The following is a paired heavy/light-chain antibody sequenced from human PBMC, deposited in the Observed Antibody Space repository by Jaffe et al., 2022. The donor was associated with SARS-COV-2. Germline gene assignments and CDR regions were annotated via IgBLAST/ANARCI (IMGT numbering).Heavy chain of an antibody. V-gene: IGHV4-61*08. CDR2: ISYNGNT. J-gene: IGHJ5*02. Sequence: QVQLQESGPGLVKPPETLSLTCTVSGDSVSSGGYFWSWIRQPPGKGLEWIGYISYNGNTDYNASLKSRVTISVDTSKNLFSLKLSSVTAADTAVYYCARVSGSYDRWFDPWGQGTLVTVSS. D-gene: IGHD1-26*01. CDR1: GDSVSSGGYF. CDR3: ARVSGSYDRWFDP.
Light chain of an antibody. CDR3: QQYYGTPFT. Sequence: DIVMTQSPDSLAVSLGERATINCKSSQTVFYSSNYKNYLAWYQQKPGQPPKLLIYWASTRESGVPDRFSGSGSGTDFTLTISSLQAEDVAVYFCQQYYGTPFTFGQGTKLEIK. V-gene: IGKV4-1*01. CDR2: WAS. CDR1: QTVFYSSNYKNY. J-gene: IGKJ2*01.